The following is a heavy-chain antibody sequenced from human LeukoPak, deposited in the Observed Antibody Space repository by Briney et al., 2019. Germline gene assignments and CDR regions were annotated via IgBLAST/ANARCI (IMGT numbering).Heavy chain of an antibody. J-gene: IGHJ4*02. D-gene: IGHD4/OR15-4a*01. V-gene: IGHV3-30*02. CDR3: AKGYGESHFDS. CDR1: GFTFRSFG. Sequence: GGSLRPSCAASGFTFRSFGMHLVRQAPGKGLEWVAFIRFDGSNQYYADSVKGRFTISRDNSNNTLFLQMNSLRVDDTAVYFCAKGYGESHFDSWGQGTLVTVSS. CDR2: IRFDGSNQ.